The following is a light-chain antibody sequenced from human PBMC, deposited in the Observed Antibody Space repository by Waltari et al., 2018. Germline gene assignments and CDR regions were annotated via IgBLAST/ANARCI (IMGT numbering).Light chain of an antibody. Sequence: EIMLTQSSATVSLSPGERATLPSRASMSVSGYLAWYQQQTGPAPRLLLYDTSNRATGIPARFSGSGSGTDFTLTISSLEPEDFAVYYCQQRNNWPLTFGQGTKVEIK. CDR2: DTS. CDR1: MSVSGY. CDR3: QQRNNWPLT. V-gene: IGKV3-11*01. J-gene: IGKJ1*01.